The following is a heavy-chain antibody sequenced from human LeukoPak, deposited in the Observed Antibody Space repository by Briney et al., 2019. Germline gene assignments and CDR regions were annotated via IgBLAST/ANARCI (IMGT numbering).Heavy chain of an antibody. D-gene: IGHD6-19*01. CDR2: INSDGSRT. CDR1: GFTLSRTW. J-gene: IGHJ5*02. V-gene: IGHV3-74*01. Sequence: GGSLTLSYALSGFTLSRTWTDSVCHAPGKGLVWVSRINSDGSRTSYADSVKGRLAISRDNAKSTLYLQMNSLRAEDTAVYYCALSSGGYGGFDPWGQGTLVTVSS. CDR3: ALSSGGYGGFDP.